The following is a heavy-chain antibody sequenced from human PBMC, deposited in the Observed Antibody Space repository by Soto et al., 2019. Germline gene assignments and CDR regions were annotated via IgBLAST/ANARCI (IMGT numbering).Heavy chain of an antibody. CDR2: IIPIFGTV. CDR1: GGTFSSYT. V-gene: IGHV1-69*12. J-gene: IGHJ2*01. Sequence: QVQLVQSGAEVKKPGSSVTVSCKASGGTFSSYTISWVRQAPGQGLEWMGGIIPIFGTVNYAQKFQGSVTITADESTSTAYIELSSLRSEDTAVYYCARGNHRWLQLWYFDLWGRGTLVTVSS. D-gene: IGHD5-12*01. CDR3: ARGNHRWLQLWYFDL.